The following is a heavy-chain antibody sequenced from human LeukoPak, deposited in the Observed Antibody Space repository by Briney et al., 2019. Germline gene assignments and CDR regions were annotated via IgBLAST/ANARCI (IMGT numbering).Heavy chain of an antibody. CDR3: ARDRTAMVTGAFDI. J-gene: IGHJ3*02. Sequence: SETLSLTCAVYGGSFSGYYWSWIRQPPGKGLEWIGEINHSGSTNYNPSLKSRVTISVDTSKNQVSLKLSSVTAADTAVYYCARDRTAMVTGAFDIWGQGTMVNVCS. V-gene: IGHV4-34*01. CDR2: INHSGST. CDR1: GGSFSGYY. D-gene: IGHD5-18*01.